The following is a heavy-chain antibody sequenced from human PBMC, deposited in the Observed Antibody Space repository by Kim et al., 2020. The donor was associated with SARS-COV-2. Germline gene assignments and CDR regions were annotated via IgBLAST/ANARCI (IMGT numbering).Heavy chain of an antibody. J-gene: IGHJ6*02. CDR1: GFTVSSNY. D-gene: IGHD3-22*01. CDR3: ARALKTMIVFYHYGMDV. CDR2: IYSGGST. V-gene: IGHV3-53*01. Sequence: GGSLRLSCAASGFTVSSNYMSWVRQAPGKGLEWVSVIYSGGSTYYADSVKGRFTISRDNYKNTLYLQMNSLRAEDTAVYYCARALKTMIVFYHYGMDVWGQGTTVTVSS.